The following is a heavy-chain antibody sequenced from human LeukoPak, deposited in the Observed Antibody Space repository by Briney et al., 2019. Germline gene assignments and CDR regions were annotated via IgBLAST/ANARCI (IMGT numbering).Heavy chain of an antibody. CDR3: ASQPYYYDSSGTDY. Sequence: PGGSLRLSCAASGFTVSSNYMSWVRQAPGKGLEWVSVIYSGGSTYYADSVKGRFTISRDNSKNTLYLQMNSLRAEDTAVYYCASQPYYYDSSGTDYWGQGTLVTVSS. CDR1: GFTVSSNY. V-gene: IGHV3-66*04. D-gene: IGHD3-22*01. J-gene: IGHJ4*02. CDR2: IYSGGST.